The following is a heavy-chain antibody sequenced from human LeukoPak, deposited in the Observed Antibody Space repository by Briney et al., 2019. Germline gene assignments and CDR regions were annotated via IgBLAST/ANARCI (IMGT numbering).Heavy chain of an antibody. CDR2: IYYSGNT. D-gene: IGHD1-26*01. Sequence: SETLSLTCTVSDGSIGTYYWSWIRQPPGKGLEWIGYIYYSGNTNYNPSLKSRVTISIDTSRDQFSLKLGSVTAADTAVYYCARLSGSYFHFDSWGQGTLVTVSS. J-gene: IGHJ4*02. V-gene: IGHV4-59*08. CDR1: DGSIGTYY. CDR3: ARLSGSYFHFDS.